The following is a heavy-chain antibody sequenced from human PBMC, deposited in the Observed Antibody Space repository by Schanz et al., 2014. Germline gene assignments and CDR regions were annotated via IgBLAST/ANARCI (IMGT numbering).Heavy chain of an antibody. CDR3: ARPSDSSWYMDV. Sequence: VQLVESGGGVVQPGRSLRLSCAASGFTFDDYAMHWVRQAPGKGLEYVSGISWNSGTAVYADSVKGRFTISRDNAKNSLYLQMNSLRAEDTAVYYCARPSDSSWYMDVWGKGTTVTVSS. CDR1: GFTFDDYA. CDR2: ISWNSGTA. J-gene: IGHJ6*03. D-gene: IGHD2-21*02. V-gene: IGHV3-9*01.